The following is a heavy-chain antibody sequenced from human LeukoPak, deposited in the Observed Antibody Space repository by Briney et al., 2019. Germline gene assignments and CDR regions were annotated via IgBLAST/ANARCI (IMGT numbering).Heavy chain of an antibody. D-gene: IGHD7-27*01. V-gene: IGHV3-20*04. J-gene: IGHJ6*03. CDR1: GFTFDDYG. CDR2: IHWNGGST. CDR3: ARDPAWGYYYYMDV. Sequence: GGSLRLSCAASGFTFDDYGMSWVRHAPGKGLEWVSGIHWNGGSTGYADSVKGRFTISRDNAKNSLYLQMNSLRAEDTALYYCARDPAWGYYYYMDVWGKGSTVTVSS.